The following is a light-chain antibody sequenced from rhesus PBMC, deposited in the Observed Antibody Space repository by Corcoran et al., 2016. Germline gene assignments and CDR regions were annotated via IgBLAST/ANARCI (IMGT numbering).Light chain of an antibody. CDR3: SSYAGTNTYI. CDR1: SSDIGGYNY. CDR2: DVN. J-gene: IGLJ1*01. Sequence: QAALTQPPSVSGSPGQSVTIACTGTSSDIGGYNYVSWYLQHPGKAPKLLIYDVNQRPSGVSDRFSGSTSGKTASLTISGLQAEDEAAYYCSSYAGTNTYIFGAGTRLTVL. V-gene: IGLV2-23*01.